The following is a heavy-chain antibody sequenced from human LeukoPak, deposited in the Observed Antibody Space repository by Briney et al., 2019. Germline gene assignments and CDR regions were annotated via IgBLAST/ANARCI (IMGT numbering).Heavy chain of an antibody. CDR1: GYTFTGYY. D-gene: IGHD3-9*01. CDR3: ARVSILTGYYKGDY. CDR2: INPNSGGT. J-gene: IGHJ4*02. V-gene: IGHV1-2*06. Sequence: ASVKVSCKASGYTFTGYYMHWVRQAPGQGLEWMGRINPNSGGTSYAQRFQGRVTMTRDTSISTAYMELSRLRSDDTAVYYCARVSILTGYYKGDYWGQGTLVTVSS.